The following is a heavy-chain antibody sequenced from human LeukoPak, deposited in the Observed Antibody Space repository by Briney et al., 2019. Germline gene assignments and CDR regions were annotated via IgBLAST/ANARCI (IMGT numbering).Heavy chain of an antibody. D-gene: IGHD3-3*01. CDR2: VSYDGSNK. Sequence: SCKASGYTFTGYYMHWVRQAPGKGLEWVAVVSYDGSNKYYADSVKGRFTISRDNSKNTLYLQMNSLRAEDTAVYYCAKDQTYNYDFWSGYSFYYFDYWGQGTLVTVSS. CDR1: GYTFTGYY. CDR3: AKDQTYNYDFWSGYSFYYFDY. V-gene: IGHV3-30-3*02. J-gene: IGHJ4*02.